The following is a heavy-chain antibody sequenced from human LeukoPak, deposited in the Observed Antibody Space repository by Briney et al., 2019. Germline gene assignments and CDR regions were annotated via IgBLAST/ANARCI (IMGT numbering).Heavy chain of an antibody. CDR2: ISGSGGSI. Sequence: GGSLRLSCVASGFSFSSYAMSWVRQAPGKGLEWVSTISGSGGSIYYADSVRGRFTISRDNFKNTLYLQMNSLRAEDTAVYYCAVGSYYDILTGYYPFDYWGQGTLVTVSS. CDR3: AVGSYYDILTGYYPFDY. J-gene: IGHJ4*02. D-gene: IGHD3-9*01. V-gene: IGHV3-23*01. CDR1: GFSFSSYA.